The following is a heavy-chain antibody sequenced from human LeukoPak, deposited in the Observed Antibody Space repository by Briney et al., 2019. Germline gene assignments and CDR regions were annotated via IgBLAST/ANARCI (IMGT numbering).Heavy chain of an antibody. CDR1: GFTFSSSR. CDR2: SSSSGDAK. Sequence: PGGSLRLSCAASGFTFSSSRMNWVRQAPGKGLEWVSYSSSSGDAKYYAESVKGRFTISRDNAKNSLYLQMNSLRGEDSAVYYCARDKGGGGWPVFDYWGQGTLLTVS. V-gene: IGHV3-48*04. J-gene: IGHJ4*02. D-gene: IGHD6-19*01. CDR3: ARDKGGGGWPVFDY.